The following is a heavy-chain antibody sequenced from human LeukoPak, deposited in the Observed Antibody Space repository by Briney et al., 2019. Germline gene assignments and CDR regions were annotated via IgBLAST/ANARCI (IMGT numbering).Heavy chain of an antibody. V-gene: IGHV3-48*03. Sequence: GGSLRLSCAAYEFSFSSHEINWVRQAPGKGLEWVSYISSSGTTIYYADSVKGRFTISRDNAKNSVYLQMNSLRAEDTAVYYCARVFGDYSYYFDYWGQGTLVTVSS. CDR2: ISSSGTTI. J-gene: IGHJ4*02. CDR1: EFSFSSHE. D-gene: IGHD4-17*01. CDR3: ARVFGDYSYYFDY.